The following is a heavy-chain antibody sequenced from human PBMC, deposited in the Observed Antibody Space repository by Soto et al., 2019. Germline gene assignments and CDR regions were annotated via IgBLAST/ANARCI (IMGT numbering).Heavy chain of an antibody. CDR2: INPFDGSR. J-gene: IGHJ4*02. Sequence: SVEAACKGSGDMFTSYYIHWVRQAPGKGLEWMGWINPFDGSRMFAQSFQGRVNMTRDTSTSTVYMEVSSLRSEDTAVYYCSRVDPGETSPFDFWGQGTLVTVSS. V-gene: IGHV1-46*03. CDR3: SRVDPGETSPFDF. D-gene: IGHD3-10*01. CDR1: GDMFTSYY.